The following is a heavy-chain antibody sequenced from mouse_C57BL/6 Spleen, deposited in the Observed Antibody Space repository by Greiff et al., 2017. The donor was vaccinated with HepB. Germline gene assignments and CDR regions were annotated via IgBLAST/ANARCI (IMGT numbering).Heavy chain of an antibody. V-gene: IGHV1-69*01. J-gene: IGHJ4*01. Sequence: QVQLQQPGAELVMPGASVKLSCKASGYTFTSYWMHWVKQRPGQGLEWIGEIDPSDSYTNYNQKFKGKSTLTVDKSCSTAYMQLSSLTSEDSAVYYCARWGGNRYAMDYWGQGTSVTVSS. D-gene: IGHD2-1*01. CDR2: IDPSDSYT. CDR3: ARWGGNRYAMDY. CDR1: GYTFTSYW.